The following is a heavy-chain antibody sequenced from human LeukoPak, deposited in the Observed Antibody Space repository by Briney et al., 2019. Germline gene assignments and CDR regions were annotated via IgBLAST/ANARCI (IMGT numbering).Heavy chain of an antibody. J-gene: IGHJ5*02. CDR1: AYTITGYY. CDR3: AREKDMIPNSFDP. Sequence: ASVKVSCKASAYTITGYYMHWVRQAPGQGLEWMGWINPNSGATKYAQKFQGRVTMTRDSSISTAYMELSRLRSDDTAVYYCAREKDMIPNSFDPWGQGTLVTVSS. V-gene: IGHV1-2*02. CDR2: INPNSGAT. D-gene: IGHD2-15*01.